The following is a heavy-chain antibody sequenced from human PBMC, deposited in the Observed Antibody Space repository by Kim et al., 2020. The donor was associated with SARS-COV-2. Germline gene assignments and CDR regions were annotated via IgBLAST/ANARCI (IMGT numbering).Heavy chain of an antibody. CDR2: IYYSGST. D-gene: IGHD3-10*01. CDR1: GGSISSYY. J-gene: IGHJ4*02. CDR3: ARVVRGVIDY. Sequence: SETLSLTCTVSGGSISSYYWSWIRQPPGKGLEWIGYIYYSGSTNYNPSLKSRVTISVDTSKNQFSLKLSSVTAADTAVYYCARVVRGVIDYWGQGTLVTVSS. V-gene: IGHV4-59*13.